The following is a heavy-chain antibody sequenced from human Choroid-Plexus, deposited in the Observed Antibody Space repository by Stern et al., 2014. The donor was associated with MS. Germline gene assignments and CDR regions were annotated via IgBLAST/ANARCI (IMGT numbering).Heavy chain of an antibody. J-gene: IGHJ5*02. CDR1: GFTFGSCA. V-gene: IGHV3-30*18. Sequence: VQLLESGGGVVQPGRPLRLSCVASGFTFGSCAMHWVRQAPGKGLEWVAGVSYDGSNKYYADSVKGRFTISRDNSQNTLYMQMSSLRPEDTAVYYCAKYRQYLTYFFDHWGQGSLVTVSS. D-gene: IGHD2/OR15-2a*01. CDR2: VSYDGSNK. CDR3: AKYRQYLTYFFDH.